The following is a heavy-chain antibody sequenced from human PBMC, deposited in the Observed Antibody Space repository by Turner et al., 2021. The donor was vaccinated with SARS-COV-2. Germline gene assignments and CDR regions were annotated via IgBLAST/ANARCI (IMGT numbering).Heavy chain of an antibody. J-gene: IGHJ4*02. CDR1: GFTFDHYA. V-gene: IGHV3-9*01. Sequence: EVQLVESGGGLVQPGRSLRLSCAASGFTFDHYAMHWVRQAPGKGLEWVSGISWNSVNIAYADSVKGRVTISRDNAKNSLYLQMNSLKAEDTAVYYCANSRGNSYGYDYWGQGTLVTVSS. CDR2: ISWNSVNI. CDR3: ANSRGNSYGYDY. D-gene: IGHD5-18*01.